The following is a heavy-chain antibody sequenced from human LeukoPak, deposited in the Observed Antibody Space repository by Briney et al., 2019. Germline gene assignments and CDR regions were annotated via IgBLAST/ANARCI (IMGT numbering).Heavy chain of an antibody. CDR2: IYYSGST. J-gene: IGHJ3*02. CDR3: ARHLGQYRSKDAFDI. D-gene: IGHD6-13*01. CDR1: GGSISSYY. V-gene: IGHV4-59*08. Sequence: PSETLSLTCTVSGGSISSYYWSCLRQPPGKGLEWIGYIYYSGSTNYNPSLKSRVTISVDTSKNQFSLKLSSLTAADTAVYYCARHLGQYRSKDAFDIWGQGTMVTVSS.